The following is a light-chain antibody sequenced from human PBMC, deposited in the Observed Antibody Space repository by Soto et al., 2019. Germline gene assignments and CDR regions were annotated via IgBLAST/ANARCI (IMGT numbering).Light chain of an antibody. CDR3: QQYGSSIT. Sequence: EIVLTQSPGTLSLSPGERATLSCMASQSVSSSYLAWYQQKPGQAPRLLIYGASSRATGIPDRFSGSGSGTDFPLTISRLEPEDFAVYYCQQYGSSITFGQGTKVEIK. V-gene: IGKV3-20*01. CDR2: GAS. CDR1: QSVSSSY. J-gene: IGKJ1*01.